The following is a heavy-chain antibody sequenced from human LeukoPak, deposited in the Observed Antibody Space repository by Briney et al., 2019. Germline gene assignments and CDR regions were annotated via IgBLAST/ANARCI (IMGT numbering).Heavy chain of an antibody. CDR3: ARGRGDYVLSLVNYYYMDV. V-gene: IGHV4-34*01. J-gene: IGHJ6*03. Sequence: SETLSLTXAVYGGSFRGYYWSWIRQSPGKGLEWIGEINHSGSTNYNPSLKSRVTISVDTSKNQFSLKLSSVTAADTAVYYCARGRGDYVLSLVNYYYMDVWDKGTTVTVSS. CDR2: INHSGST. CDR1: GGSFRGYY. D-gene: IGHD4-17*01.